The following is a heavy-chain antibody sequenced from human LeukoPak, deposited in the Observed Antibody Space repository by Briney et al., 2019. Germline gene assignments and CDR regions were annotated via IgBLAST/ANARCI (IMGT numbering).Heavy chain of an antibody. Sequence: GGSLRLSCAASGFTLSSYDMHWVRQATGKGLEWVSAIGTAGDTYYPGSVKGRFTISRENAKNSLYLQMNSLRAGDTAVYYCARAGIRGVIALDDAFDIWGQGTMVTVSS. CDR1: GFTLSSYD. D-gene: IGHD3-10*01. J-gene: IGHJ3*02. V-gene: IGHV3-13*01. CDR3: ARAGIRGVIALDDAFDI. CDR2: IGTAGDT.